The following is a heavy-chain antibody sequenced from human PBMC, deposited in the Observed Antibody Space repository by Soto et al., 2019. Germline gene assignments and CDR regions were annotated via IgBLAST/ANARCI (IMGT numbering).Heavy chain of an antibody. Sequence: TSETLSLTCTVSGGSISSYYWSWIRQPPGKGLEWIGYIYYSGSTNYNPSLKSRVTISVDTSKNQFSLKLSSVTAADTAVYYCARDKGYSSSSVYSYYGTDVWGQGTTVTVSS. V-gene: IGHV4-59*01. CDR3: ARDKGYSSSSVYSYYGTDV. D-gene: IGHD6-6*01. CDR1: GGSISSYY. CDR2: IYYSGST. J-gene: IGHJ6*02.